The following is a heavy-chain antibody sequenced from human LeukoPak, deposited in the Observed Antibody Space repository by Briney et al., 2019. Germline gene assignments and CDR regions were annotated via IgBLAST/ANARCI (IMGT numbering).Heavy chain of an antibody. D-gene: IGHD5-12*01. J-gene: IGHJ4*02. CDR3: ARTAYSDYSLGF. CDR2: IRGGGSPI. Sequence: GGSLRLSCAASGFTLSSYEMNWVRQAPGKGLEWVAYIRGGGSPIYYADSVKGRFTISRGNAKNTLYLQMNSLRAEDTAVYYCARTAYSDYSLGFWGQGTLVTVSS. CDR1: GFTLSSYE. V-gene: IGHV3-48*03.